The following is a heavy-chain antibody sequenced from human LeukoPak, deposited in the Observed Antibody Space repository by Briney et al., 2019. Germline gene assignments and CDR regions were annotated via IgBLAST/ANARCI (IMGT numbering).Heavy chain of an antibody. CDR3: ARATRDDFGDVHDAFDV. V-gene: IGHV3-7*01. D-gene: IGHD4-17*01. CDR1: GFTFSLYW. J-gene: IGHJ3*01. Sequence: GGSLRLSCATSGFTFSLYWMNWVRQAPGKGLEWVANIKEDGSKKYYVESVKGRFTISRDNAKNSVFLQMNTLRADDTAIYYCARATRDDFGDVHDAFDVWGQGTMVAVSS. CDR2: IKEDGSKK.